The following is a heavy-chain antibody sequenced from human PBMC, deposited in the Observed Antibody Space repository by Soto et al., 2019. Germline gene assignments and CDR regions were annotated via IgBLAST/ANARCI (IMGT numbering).Heavy chain of an antibody. Sequence: SETLSLTCAVYGGSFSGYYWSWIRQPPGKGLEWIGEINHSGSTNYNPSLKSRVTISVDTSKNQFSLKPSSVTAADTAVYYCARGQLVPFDYWGQGTLVTVSS. D-gene: IGHD6-6*01. CDR1: GGSFSGYY. V-gene: IGHV4-34*01. CDR3: ARGQLVPFDY. J-gene: IGHJ4*02. CDR2: INHSGST.